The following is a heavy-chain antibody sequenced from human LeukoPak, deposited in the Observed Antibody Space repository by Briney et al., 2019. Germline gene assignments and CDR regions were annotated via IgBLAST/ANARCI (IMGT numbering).Heavy chain of an antibody. D-gene: IGHD6-25*01. V-gene: IGHV3-23*01. Sequence: LTGGSLRLSCAASGFTFSGYAMSWVRQAPGKGLEWVSAISGSGGSTYYADSVKGRFTISRDNSKNTLYLQMNSLRAEDTAVYYCVTSGPTHYYYYMDVWGKGTTVTVSS. CDR2: ISGSGGST. CDR1: GFTFSGYA. CDR3: VTSGPTHYYYYMDV. J-gene: IGHJ6*03.